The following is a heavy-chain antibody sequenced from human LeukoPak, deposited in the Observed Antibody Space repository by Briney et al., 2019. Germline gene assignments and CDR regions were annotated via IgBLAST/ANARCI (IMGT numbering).Heavy chain of an antibody. CDR1: GFSVSSNY. J-gene: IGHJ4*02. CDR3: ARDQYGDYYYDY. D-gene: IGHD4-17*01. V-gene: IGHV3-53*01. Sequence: AGGSLRLSCAASGFSVSSNYMSWVRQAPGKGLEWVSVLYSGGSTYYADSVKGRFTISRDNSKNTLYLQMNSLRAEDTAMYYCARDQYGDYYYDYWGQGTLVTVSS. CDR2: LYSGGST.